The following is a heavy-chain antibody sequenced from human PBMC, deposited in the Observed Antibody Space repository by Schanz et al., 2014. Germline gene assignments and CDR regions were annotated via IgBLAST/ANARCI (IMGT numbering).Heavy chain of an antibody. Sequence: EVHLLESGGGLVQPGGSLRLSCAASGFTFSSYSMNWVRQAPGKGLEWVSAISGSGGSTYYADSVKGRFTISRDNSKNTLFLQMNSLRVEDSAIYYCAKDISDTSGKDDYWGQGTLVTVSS. J-gene: IGHJ4*02. V-gene: IGHV3-23*01. CDR3: AKDISDTSGKDDY. CDR2: ISGSGGST. CDR1: GFTFSSYS. D-gene: IGHD3-22*01.